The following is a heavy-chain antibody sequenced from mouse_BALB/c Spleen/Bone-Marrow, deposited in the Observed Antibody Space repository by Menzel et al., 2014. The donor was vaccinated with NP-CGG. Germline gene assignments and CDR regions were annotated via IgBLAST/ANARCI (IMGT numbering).Heavy chain of an antibody. J-gene: IGHJ2*01. CDR2: ISNGGGTT. D-gene: IGHD2-3*01. CDR3: ARDGLDY. CDR1: GFTFSSYT. Sequence: EVQVVESGGGLVQPGGSLKLSCVVSGFTFSSYTMSWVRQTPEKRLEWVAYISNGGGTTYYPDTVKGRFTISRDNAKNTLYLQMSSLKSEDTAMYYCARDGLDYWGQGTTLTVSS. V-gene: IGHV5-12-2*01.